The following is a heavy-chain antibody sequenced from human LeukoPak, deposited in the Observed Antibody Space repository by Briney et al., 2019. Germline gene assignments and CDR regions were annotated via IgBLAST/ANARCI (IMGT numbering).Heavy chain of an antibody. D-gene: IGHD3-16*02. CDR2: IKQDGSEK. J-gene: IGHJ4*02. CDR1: GFTFSSYS. CDR3: ARDANYDYVWGSYPVY. Sequence: GGSLRLSCAASGFTFSSYSMSWVRQGPGKGLEWVANIKQDGSEKYYVDSVKGRFTISRDNAKNSLYLQMNSLRAEDTAVYYCARDANYDYVWGSYPVYWGQGTLVTVSS. V-gene: IGHV3-7*01.